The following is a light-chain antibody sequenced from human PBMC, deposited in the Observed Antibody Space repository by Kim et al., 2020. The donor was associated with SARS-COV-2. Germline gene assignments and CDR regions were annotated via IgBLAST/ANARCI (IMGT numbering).Light chain of an antibody. J-gene: IGLJ2*01. Sequence: SYELTQPPSVSVSPGHTASITCSGDKLGDKYACWYQQKPGQSPVLVIYQDSKRPSGIPERFSGSNSGNTATLTISGTQAMDEADYYCQAWDSSTVVFGVGTQLTVL. CDR3: QAWDSSTVV. V-gene: IGLV3-1*01. CDR1: KLGDKY. CDR2: QDS.